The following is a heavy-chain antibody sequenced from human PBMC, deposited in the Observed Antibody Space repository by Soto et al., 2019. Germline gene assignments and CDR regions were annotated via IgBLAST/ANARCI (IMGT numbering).Heavy chain of an antibody. CDR2: IRSKPNTDAT. J-gene: IGHJ6*03. V-gene: IGHV3-73*01. Sequence: EVQLVESGGGLVQPGGSLKLSCAASGFTFSDSAMHWVRQASGKGLEWVGRIRSKPNTDATAYAASVKGRFTISRDDSKNTAYLQMNSLKTEDTAVYDCTGHVDCSGGSCYSGDYYYMDVWGKGTTVTVSS. D-gene: IGHD2-15*01. CDR1: GFTFSDSA. CDR3: TGHVDCSGGSCYSGDYYYMDV.